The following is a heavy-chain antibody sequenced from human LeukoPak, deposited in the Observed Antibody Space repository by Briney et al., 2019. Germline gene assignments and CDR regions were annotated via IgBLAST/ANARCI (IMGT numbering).Heavy chain of an antibody. V-gene: IGHV1-2*02. Sequence: ASVTVSCKASGYTFTSYGISWVRQAPGQGLEWMGWINPNSGGTNYAQKFQGRVTMTRDTSISTAYMELSRLRSDDTAVYYCASLSLGPLWFGELPPDYWGQGTLVTVSS. J-gene: IGHJ4*02. CDR1: GYTFTSYG. CDR2: INPNSGGT. D-gene: IGHD3-10*01. CDR3: ASLSLGPLWFGELPPDY.